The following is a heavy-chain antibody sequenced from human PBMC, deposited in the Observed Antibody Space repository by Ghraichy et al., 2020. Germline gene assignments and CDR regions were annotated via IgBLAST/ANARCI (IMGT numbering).Heavy chain of an antibody. CDR2: IWFDGNHE. CDR3: ARDISVGATLGNWFDP. J-gene: IGHJ5*02. CDR1: GFSFSRSG. Sequence: GGSLRLSCAASGFSFSRSGMHWVRLAPGKGLEWVAVIWFDGNHEYYSDSVKGRFTISRDNAKNTLYLQMNSLRAEDTALYYCARDISVGATLGNWFDPWGQVNLVTVAS. V-gene: IGHV3-33*01. D-gene: IGHD1-26*01.